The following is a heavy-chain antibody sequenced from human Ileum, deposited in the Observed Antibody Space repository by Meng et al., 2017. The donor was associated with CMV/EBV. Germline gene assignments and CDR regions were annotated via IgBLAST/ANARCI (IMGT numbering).Heavy chain of an antibody. CDR1: CRSFSGYY. CDR3: ARGNRECPRSKPFDY. D-gene: IGHD1-14*01. V-gene: IGHV4-34*01. J-gene: IGHJ4*02. CDR2: NNHSGSA. Sequence: YCRSFSGYYWSWNRQPPREGLDSISENNHSGSANYNPSLMSRVTISVDTSKNQFSLKLSSVTAADTAVYYCARGNRECPRSKPFDYWGQGTLVTVSS.